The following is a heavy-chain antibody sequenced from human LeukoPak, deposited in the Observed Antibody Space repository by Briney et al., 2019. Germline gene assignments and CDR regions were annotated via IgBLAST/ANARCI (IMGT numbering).Heavy chain of an antibody. CDR3: AKERPVFGVVYGMDV. V-gene: IGHV3-30*18. Sequence: GRSLRLSCAASGFTFSSYGMHWVRQAPGKGLEWVAVISYDGSNKYYADSVKGRFTISRDNSKNTLYLQMNSLRTEDTAVYYCAKERPVFGVVYGMDVWGQGTTVTVSS. CDR1: GFTFSSYG. D-gene: IGHD3-3*01. CDR2: ISYDGSNK. J-gene: IGHJ6*02.